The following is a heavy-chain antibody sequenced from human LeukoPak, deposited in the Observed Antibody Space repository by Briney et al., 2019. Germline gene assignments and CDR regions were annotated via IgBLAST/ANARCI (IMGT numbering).Heavy chain of an antibody. CDR3: AKDRGMYQLLWAFDY. Sequence: GSLRLSCAASGFSFSSYAMSWVRQAPGKGLEWVSSFSGSGGSTYYADSVKGRFTISRDNSKNTLYLQMISLRAEDTAVYYCAKDRGMYQLLWAFDYWGQGTLVTVSS. V-gene: IGHV3-23*01. CDR2: FSGSGGST. CDR1: GFSFSSYA. J-gene: IGHJ4*02. D-gene: IGHD2-2*01.